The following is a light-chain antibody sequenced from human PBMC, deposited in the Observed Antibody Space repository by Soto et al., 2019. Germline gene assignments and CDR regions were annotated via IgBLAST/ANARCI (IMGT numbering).Light chain of an antibody. CDR1: SSDVGGFNY. V-gene: IGLV2-14*03. Sequence: QSVLTQPASVSGSPGQSITISCTGTSSDVGGFNYVSWYQQHPGKAPKLMIYDVTNWPSGVSYRFSGSKSGNTASLTISGLQAEDEADYYCNSYTSSSTYVFGTGTMLTVL. CDR2: DVT. CDR3: NSYTSSSTYV. J-gene: IGLJ1*01.